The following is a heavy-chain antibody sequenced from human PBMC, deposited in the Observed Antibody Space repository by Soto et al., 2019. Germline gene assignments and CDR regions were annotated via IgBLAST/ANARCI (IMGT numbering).Heavy chain of an antibody. CDR3: ARDRTSRDYGDYELGH. V-gene: IGHV1-18*01. CDR1: GYTFTSYG. Sequence: ASAKVSCKASGYTFTSYGISWVRQAPGQGLEWMGWISAYNGNTNSAQKFQGRVTMTTDAFTTTAYMELSSLRSDDTAVYYCARDRTSRDYGDYELGHWGQGTLVTVSS. D-gene: IGHD4-17*01. J-gene: IGHJ4*02. CDR2: ISAYNGNT.